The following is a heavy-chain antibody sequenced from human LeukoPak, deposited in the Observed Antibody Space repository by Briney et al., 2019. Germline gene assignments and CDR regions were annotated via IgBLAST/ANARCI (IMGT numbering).Heavy chain of an antibody. CDR1: GGSISSSSYY. D-gene: IGHD3-3*01. V-gene: IGHV4-39*01. Sequence: SETLSLTCTVSGGSISSSSYYWGWIRQPPGKGLEWIGSIYYSGTTYYNPSLKSRVTISVDTSKNQFSLKLSSVTAADTAVYYCASEIDYDFWSGYYNPHFDYWGQGTLVTVSS. J-gene: IGHJ4*02. CDR3: ASEIDYDFWSGYYNPHFDY. CDR2: IYYSGTT.